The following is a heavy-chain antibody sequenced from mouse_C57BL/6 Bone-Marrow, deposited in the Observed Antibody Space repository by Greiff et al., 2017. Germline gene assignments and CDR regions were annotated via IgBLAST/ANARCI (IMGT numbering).Heavy chain of an antibody. Sequence: QVQLQQPGAELVKPGASVKLSCKASGYTFTSYWMQWVKQRPGQGLEWIGDIDPSDSNTNYNQKFKGKATLTVDKSSSTAYMQLSSLTSEDSAVYYCARRIYYDYDWFAYWGQGTLVTVTA. D-gene: IGHD2-4*01. CDR3: ARRIYYDYDWFAY. J-gene: IGHJ3*01. CDR1: GYTFTSYW. V-gene: IGHV1-50*01. CDR2: IDPSDSNT.